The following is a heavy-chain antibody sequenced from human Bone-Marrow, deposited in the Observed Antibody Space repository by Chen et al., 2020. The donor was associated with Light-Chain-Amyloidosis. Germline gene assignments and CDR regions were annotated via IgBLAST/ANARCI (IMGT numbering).Heavy chain of an antibody. J-gene: IGHJ4*02. CDR2: ISKSGTS. Sequence: QVQLQESGPGLVKPSQTLSLTCTVSGGSISSGDYYWSWIRQSPGKGLELIGCISKSGTSYHNPSLASRLTMSVDRSENQFSLKLSSVTAADTAVYYCARNSFESDDYYYYGILDYWGQGTLVTVSS. D-gene: IGHD3-22*01. CDR1: GGSISSGDYY. CDR3: ARNSFESDDYYYYGILDY. V-gene: IGHV4-30-4*01.